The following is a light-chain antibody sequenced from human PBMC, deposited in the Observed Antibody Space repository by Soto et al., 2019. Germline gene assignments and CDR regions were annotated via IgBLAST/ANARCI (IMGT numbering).Light chain of an antibody. Sequence: EIVMTQSPATLSVSPGERATLSCRASHSVSSSLAWYQQKPGQAPRLLIHGASTRATGIPDRFSGSGSGTDFTLTISRLEPEDFAVYYCQQYGSSRTFGQGTKVDIK. CDR2: GAS. CDR3: QQYGSSRT. J-gene: IGKJ1*01. CDR1: HSVSSS. V-gene: IGKV3-20*01.